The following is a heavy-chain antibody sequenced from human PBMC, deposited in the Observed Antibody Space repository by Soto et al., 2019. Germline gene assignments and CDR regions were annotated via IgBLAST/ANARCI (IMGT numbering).Heavy chain of an antibody. CDR3: AKGPDYDILTACDY. Sequence: EVQLLESGGGFVQPGESLRLSCAASGFTFSLSAMSWVRQAPGRGLDWVSSLSGGGSTTDYADSVKGRFTISRDNSQNTVHLQMNSLRAEDSAVYYCAKGPDYDILTACDYWGQGALVTVSS. CDR2: LSGGGSTT. V-gene: IGHV3-23*01. D-gene: IGHD3-9*01. J-gene: IGHJ4*02. CDR1: GFTFSLSA.